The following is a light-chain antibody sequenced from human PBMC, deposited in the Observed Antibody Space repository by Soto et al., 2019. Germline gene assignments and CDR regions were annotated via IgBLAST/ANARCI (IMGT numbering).Light chain of an antibody. CDR1: SADVGAYNS. J-gene: IGLJ1*01. CDR2: DVS. CDR3: KSYTSRRTYV. V-gene: IGLV2-14*03. Sequence: QSALTQPASVSGSPGQSITISCTGTSADVGAYNSVSWYQHHPGKAPKLIIYDVSSRSSGVSSRFSGSKSDNTASLTISGLQADDEADSYCKSYTSRRTYVFGTGTKLTVL.